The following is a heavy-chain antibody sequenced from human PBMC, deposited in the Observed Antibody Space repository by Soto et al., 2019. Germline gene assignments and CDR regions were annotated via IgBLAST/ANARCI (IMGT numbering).Heavy chain of an antibody. D-gene: IGHD3-22*01. CDR3: ARGYYYDSFAFDY. Sequence: GGSLRLSCAASGFTFSSYEMNWVRQAPGKGLEWVSYISISGTTIHYADSVKGRFTISRDNAKNSLYLQLTSLRAEDAAVYYCARGYYYDSFAFDYWGQGTLVTVSS. J-gene: IGHJ4*02. CDR2: ISISGTTI. CDR1: GFTFSSYE. V-gene: IGHV3-48*03.